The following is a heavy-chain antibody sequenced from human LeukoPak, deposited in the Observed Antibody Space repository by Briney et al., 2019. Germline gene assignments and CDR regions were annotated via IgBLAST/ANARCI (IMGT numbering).Heavy chain of an antibody. CDR3: AREIGYCAGGSCYFGAFDM. Sequence: SETLSLTCTVSDDSITMYCWTWIRQPPGKGLEWIGYVYYTGTTNYNPSLSSRVSISVDTSKDQFSLILTSVTAADTAVYFCAREIGYCAGGSCYFGAFDMWGQGTKVRVSS. J-gene: IGHJ3*02. V-gene: IGHV4-59*12. D-gene: IGHD2-15*01. CDR1: DDSITMYC. CDR2: VYYTGTT.